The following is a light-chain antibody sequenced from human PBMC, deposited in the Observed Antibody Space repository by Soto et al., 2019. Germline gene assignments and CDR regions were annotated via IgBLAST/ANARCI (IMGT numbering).Light chain of an antibody. CDR1: SSDVGGYNY. CDR2: EVS. Sequence: QSALTQPASVSASPGQSITISCTGTSSDVGGYNYVSWYQQHPGKAPKLMIYEVSNRPSGVSNRFSGSKSGNTASLTISGLQAEDEADYYCSSYTSSSTLVFGTGTKGTVL. V-gene: IGLV2-14*01. J-gene: IGLJ1*01. CDR3: SSYTSSSTLV.